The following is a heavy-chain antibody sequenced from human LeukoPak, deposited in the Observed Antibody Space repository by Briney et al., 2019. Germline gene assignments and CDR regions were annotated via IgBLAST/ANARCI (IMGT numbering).Heavy chain of an antibody. D-gene: IGHD3-22*01. CDR1: GFTFSSYA. J-gene: IGHJ4*02. Sequence: GGSLRLSCAVSGFTFSSYAMHWVRQAPGKGLEGVAVISYDGSNKYYADSVKGRFTISRDNSKNRLYLQMNSLRAEDTAVYYCARGYYYDSSGYYYRTFDYWGQGTLVTVSS. CDR2: ISYDGSNK. CDR3: ARGYYYDSSGYYYRTFDY. V-gene: IGHV3-30*01.